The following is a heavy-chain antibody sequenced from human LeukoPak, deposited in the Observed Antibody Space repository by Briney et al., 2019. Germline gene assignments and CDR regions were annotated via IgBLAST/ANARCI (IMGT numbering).Heavy chain of an antibody. CDR1: GFTSSHYS. J-gene: IGHJ5*02. V-gene: IGHV3-21*01. CDR2: ISTSSSYI. D-gene: IGHD3-10*01. Sequence: GGSLRLSCAASGFTSSHYSMNWVRQAPGKGLEWVSSISTSSSYIYYADSVKGRFTVSRNNAKNSLYLQMDSLRAEDTAVYYCARPRGSGRGDWFDPWGQGTLVTVSS. CDR3: ARPRGSGRGDWFDP.